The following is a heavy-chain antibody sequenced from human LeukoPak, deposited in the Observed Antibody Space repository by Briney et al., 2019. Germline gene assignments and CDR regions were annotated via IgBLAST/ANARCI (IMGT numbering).Heavy chain of an antibody. D-gene: IGHD2-8*01. J-gene: IGHJ5*01. CDR3: ARDHGAGANAGFDS. CDR1: GFTFSSYA. CDR2: ISYDGSNE. Sequence: GGSLRLSCAASGFTFSSYAMHWVRQPPGKGLEWVAVISYDGSNENHADSVKGRFTISRDNSKNTLSLQMNSLRAEDTAVYYCARDHGAGANAGFDSWGQGTLVTVSS. V-gene: IGHV3-30-3*01.